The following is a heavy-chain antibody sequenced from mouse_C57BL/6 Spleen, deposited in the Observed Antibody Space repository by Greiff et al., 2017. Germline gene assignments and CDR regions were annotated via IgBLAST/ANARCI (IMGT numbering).Heavy chain of an antibody. CDR1: GYSFTDYN. CDR2: INPNYGTT. J-gene: IGHJ4*01. Sequence: EVQLKQSGPELVKPGASVKISCKASGYSFTDYNMNWVKQSNGKSLEWIGVINPNYGTTSYNQKFKGKATLTVDQSSSTAYMQLNSLTSEDSAVYYCARKRVYNGYYDCYAMDYWGQGTSVTVSS. CDR3: ARKRVYNGYYDCYAMDY. V-gene: IGHV1-39*01. D-gene: IGHD2-3*01.